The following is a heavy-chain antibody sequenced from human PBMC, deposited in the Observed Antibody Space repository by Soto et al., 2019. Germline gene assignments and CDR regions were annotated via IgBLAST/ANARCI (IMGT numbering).Heavy chain of an antibody. CDR2: IYHSGST. CDR3: ARDRISAAGYFDY. Sequence: QVQLQESGPGLVKPSQTLSLTCTVSGGSINSGAYYWSWIRQHPGKGLEWIGSIYHSGSTYYNPSLKSRVTISVDTSKNEFSLKLSSVTVAVTAVYYCARDRISAAGYFDYWGQGTLVTVSS. J-gene: IGHJ4*02. CDR1: GGSINSGAYY. V-gene: IGHV4-31*03. D-gene: IGHD6-13*01.